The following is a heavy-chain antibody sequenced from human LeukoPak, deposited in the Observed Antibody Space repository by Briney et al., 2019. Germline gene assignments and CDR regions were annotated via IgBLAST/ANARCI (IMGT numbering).Heavy chain of an antibody. V-gene: IGHV3-53*01. J-gene: IGHJ4*01. Sequence: GSLRLSCAASGLTVSISYMSWVRQAPGKGLEGVSVIYNDGRTYYVDSVKSRFTISRDNSKNTLHFQMNSLRVEDTAVYYCARGIGRSWSLDNWGQEPWSPSPQ. CDR2: IYNDGRT. D-gene: IGHD6-13*01. CDR1: GLTVSISY. CDR3: ARGIGRSWSLDN.